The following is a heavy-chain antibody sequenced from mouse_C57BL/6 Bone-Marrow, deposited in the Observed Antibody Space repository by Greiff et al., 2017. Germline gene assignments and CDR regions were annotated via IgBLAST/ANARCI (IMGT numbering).Heavy chain of an antibody. Sequence: VQLQQSVAELVRPGASVKLSCTASGFDIKNTYMHWVKQRPEQGLEWIGRIDPANGNTKYASKFQGKATITAGPSSNTAYLQLSSLTSEDTAIYSCAIGDYGSSYWYFVVWTTGPTV. CDR1: GFDIKNTY. D-gene: IGHD1-1*01. V-gene: IGHV14-3*01. J-gene: IGHJ1*03. CDR2: IDPANGNT. CDR3: AIGDYGSSYWYFVV.